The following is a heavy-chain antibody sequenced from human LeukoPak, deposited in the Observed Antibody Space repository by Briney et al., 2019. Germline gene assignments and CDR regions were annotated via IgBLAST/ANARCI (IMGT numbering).Heavy chain of an antibody. CDR2: INGADTTT. J-gene: IGHJ2*01. Sequence: PGGSLRLSCAASGFTFRNYAMSWVRQAPGKGLEWVSGINGADTTTHYADSVKGRFTISRDNSKNALSLQMNSLRAEDTAVYYCVRNQWVEQYWYFDLWGRGTLVTVSS. D-gene: IGHD1/OR15-1a*01. CDR1: GFTFRNYA. V-gene: IGHV3-23*01. CDR3: VRNQWVEQYWYFDL.